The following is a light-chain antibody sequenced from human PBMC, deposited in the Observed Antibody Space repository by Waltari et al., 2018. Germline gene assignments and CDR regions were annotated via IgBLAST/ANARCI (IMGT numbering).Light chain of an antibody. V-gene: IGLV3-21*01. Sequence: SYVLPQPPPVAAAPGETASVTCGGNNIDRKSVNWYQQKPGQAPVLVISYDSDRPSGIPERFSGSNSGDTATLTISRVEAGDEADYYCQVWDANTDPGVFGTGTEVTVL. J-gene: IGLJ1*01. CDR1: NIDRKS. CDR2: YDS. CDR3: QVWDANTDPGV.